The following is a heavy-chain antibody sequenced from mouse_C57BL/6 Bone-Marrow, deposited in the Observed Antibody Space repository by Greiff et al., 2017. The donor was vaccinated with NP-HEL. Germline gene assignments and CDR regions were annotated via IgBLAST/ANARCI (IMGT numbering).Heavy chain of an antibody. V-gene: IGHV2-5*01. CDR1: GFSLTSYG. J-gene: IGHJ4*01. CDR3: AQKDYSNPYYAMDY. D-gene: IGHD2-5*01. Sequence: QVQLQQSGPGLVQPSQSLSITCTVSGFSLTSYGVHWVRQSPGKGLEWLGVIWRGGSTDYNAAFMSRLSITKDNSKSQVFFKMHSLQADDTAIYYFAQKDYSNPYYAMDYWGQGTSVTVSS. CDR2: IWRGGST.